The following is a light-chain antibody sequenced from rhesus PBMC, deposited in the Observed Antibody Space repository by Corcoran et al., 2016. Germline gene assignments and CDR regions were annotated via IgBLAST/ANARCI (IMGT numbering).Light chain of an antibody. J-gene: IGKJ1*01. Sequence: DIQMTQSPSSLSASVGDTVTMTCRASQRISSWLAWYQQKPGKAPKLLIYKAYSLQSGVPSRFRGSGSWTDFTLPLSCLQSEDFATYYCHQYSSSPPWTFDQWTKVELK. CDR3: HQYSSSPPWT. V-gene: IGKV1-22*01. CDR2: KAY. CDR1: QRISSW.